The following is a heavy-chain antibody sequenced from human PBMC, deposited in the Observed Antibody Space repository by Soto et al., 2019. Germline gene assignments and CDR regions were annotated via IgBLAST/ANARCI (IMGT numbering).Heavy chain of an antibody. J-gene: IGHJ4*02. CDR2: IIPIFGTA. Sequence: SSVKVSCKASGGTFSSYAISWVRQAPGQGLEWMGGIIPIFGTANYAQKFQGRVTITADESTSTAYMELSSLRSEDTAVYYCARGRRAYYYDSSGLGNGYWGQGTLVTVSS. D-gene: IGHD3-22*01. CDR3: ARGRRAYYYDSSGLGNGY. V-gene: IGHV1-69*13. CDR1: GGTFSSYA.